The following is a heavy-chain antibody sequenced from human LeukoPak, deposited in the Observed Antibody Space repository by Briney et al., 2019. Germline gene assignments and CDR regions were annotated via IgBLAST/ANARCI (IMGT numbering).Heavy chain of an antibody. CDR3: ARDVGALRVSDY. D-gene: IGHD3-16*01. V-gene: IGHV3-66*02. Sequence: GGSLRLSCAASGFTVSSNYMSWVRQAPGRGLEWVSVIYSGGSTYYADSVKGRFTISRDNSKNTLYLQMNSLRAEDTAVYYCARDVGALRVSDYWGQGTLVTVSS. J-gene: IGHJ4*02. CDR2: IYSGGST. CDR1: GFTVSSNY.